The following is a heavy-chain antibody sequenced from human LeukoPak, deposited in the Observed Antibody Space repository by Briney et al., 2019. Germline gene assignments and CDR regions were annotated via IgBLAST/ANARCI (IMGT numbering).Heavy chain of an antibody. CDR1: GGSISTGGYS. V-gene: IGHV4-30-2*01. Sequence: SQTLSLTCAVSGGSISTGGYSWSWIRQPPGKGLEWIGYIYHSGSTYFNPSLKSRVTISIDRSKNQFSLKLSSVTAADTAVYYCARVHYYDSSGSSYSFDYWGQGTLVTVSS. CDR2: IYHSGST. J-gene: IGHJ4*02. D-gene: IGHD3-22*01. CDR3: ARVHYYDSSGSSYSFDY.